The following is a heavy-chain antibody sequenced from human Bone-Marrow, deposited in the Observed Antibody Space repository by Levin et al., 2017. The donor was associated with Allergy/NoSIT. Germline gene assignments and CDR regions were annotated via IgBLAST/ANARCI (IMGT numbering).Heavy chain of an antibody. CDR2: ISVSGNTI. CDR1: GFIFTSYE. D-gene: IGHD6-6*01. V-gene: IGHV3-48*03. J-gene: IGHJ4*02. Sequence: GESLKISCAASGFIFTSYEMNWVRQAPGKGLEWLSYISVSGNTIYYADSVKGRFTISRDNANLYLQMDSLRAEDTAVYYCAREVDPFSTSAPFDCWGQGTLVTVSS. CDR3: AREVDPFSTSAPFDC.